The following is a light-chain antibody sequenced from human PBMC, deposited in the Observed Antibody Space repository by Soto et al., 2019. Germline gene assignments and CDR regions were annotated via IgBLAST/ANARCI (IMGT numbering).Light chain of an antibody. CDR1: QSVSNNY. CDR3: QQYAASPRT. Sequence: EVVLTQSPGILSLSPRERATLSCRASQSVSNNYLAWYQHKPGQAPRLLIYGASNRAPGIPDRFSGSGSGPDFTLTISRLEPEDFAVYYCQQYAASPRTFGQGTLVEVK. J-gene: IGKJ1*01. V-gene: IGKV3-20*01. CDR2: GAS.